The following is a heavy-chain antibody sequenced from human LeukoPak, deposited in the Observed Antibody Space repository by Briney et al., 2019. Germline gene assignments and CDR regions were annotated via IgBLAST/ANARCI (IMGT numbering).Heavy chain of an antibody. CDR2: ISYDGSNR. Sequence: PGGSLRLSCAASGFTFSSYAMHWVRQAPGKGLEWVAVISYDGSNRYYADSVKGRFTISRDNSKNTLYLQMNSLRAEDTAVYYCARDYTAYCSGGSCYSNWFDPWGQGTLVTVSS. CDR1: GFTFSSYA. D-gene: IGHD2-15*01. V-gene: IGHV3-30*01. J-gene: IGHJ5*02. CDR3: ARDYTAYCSGGSCYSNWFDP.